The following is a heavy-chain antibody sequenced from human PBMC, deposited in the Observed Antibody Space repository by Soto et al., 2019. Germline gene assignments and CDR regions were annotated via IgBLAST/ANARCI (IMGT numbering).Heavy chain of an antibody. Sequence: QVQLVQSGAEVKKPGSSVKVSCKASGGTFSSYVISWVRQAPGQGLEWMGGIIPSFGTANYAQKFQGRVTITADESTSTAYMGLSSLRSEDTAVYYCARVYEMATTGRPYYFDYWGQGTLVTVSS. V-gene: IGHV1-69*12. J-gene: IGHJ4*02. CDR3: ARVYEMATTGRPYYFDY. D-gene: IGHD1-1*01. CDR1: GGTFSSYV. CDR2: IIPSFGTA.